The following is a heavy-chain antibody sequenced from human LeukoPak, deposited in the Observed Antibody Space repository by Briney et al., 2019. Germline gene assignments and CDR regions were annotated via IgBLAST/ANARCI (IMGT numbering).Heavy chain of an antibody. Sequence: RSETLTLTCAVYGWSCNDHYWNWIRQPPGKGLEWIGEINARGDTNFNPSRTSRPTTSVDTSKNQFSLTLRSMIAADTAVYYCARGQVPAARGYTWFDHRGQG. CDR3: ARGQVPAARGYTWFDH. J-gene: IGHJ5*02. V-gene: IGHV4-34*01. D-gene: IGHD2-2*01. CDR2: INARGDT. CDR1: GWSCNDHY.